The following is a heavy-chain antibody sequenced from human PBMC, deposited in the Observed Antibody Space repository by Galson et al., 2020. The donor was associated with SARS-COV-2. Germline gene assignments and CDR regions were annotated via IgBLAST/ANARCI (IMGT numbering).Heavy chain of an antibody. CDR1: GFTFSDYY. V-gene: IGHV3-11*01. CDR3: AREGGREVGTEYYCYGMDG. Sequence: TGGSLRLSCAASGFTFSDYYMSWIRQAPGKGLEWVSYISSSGSTIYYADSMKGRFTISRDNAKNSLYLQMNSLRAEDTAVYYCAREGGREVGTEYYCYGMDGWGQGTTVTVSS. J-gene: IGHJ6*02. CDR2: ISSSGSTI. D-gene: IGHD3-16*01.